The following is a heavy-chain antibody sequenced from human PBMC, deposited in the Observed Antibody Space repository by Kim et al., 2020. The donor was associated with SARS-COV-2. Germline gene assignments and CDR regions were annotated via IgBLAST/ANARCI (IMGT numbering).Heavy chain of an antibody. CDR3: ARASITIFGVVLHFDY. D-gene: IGHD3-3*01. Sequence: PHLKRRVTIPVDTSKNQFSLKVSPVTGADTAVYYCARASITIFGVVLHFDYWGQGTLVTVSS. V-gene: IGHV4-31*02. J-gene: IGHJ4*02.